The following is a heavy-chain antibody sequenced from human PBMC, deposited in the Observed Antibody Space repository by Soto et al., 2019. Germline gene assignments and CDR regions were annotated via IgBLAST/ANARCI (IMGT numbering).Heavy chain of an antibody. V-gene: IGHV1-46*01. CDR2: INPSGVRT. Sequence: ASVKVSCKASGYTFTSYYMHWVRQAPGQGLEWMGIINPSGVRTSYAQNFQGRVTLTRDTSTSTVYMELSSLRSEDTAVYYCARDFGTRGNWFDPWGQGTLVTVSS. CDR3: ARDFGTRGNWFDP. J-gene: IGHJ5*02. CDR1: GYTFTSYY. D-gene: IGHD3-3*01.